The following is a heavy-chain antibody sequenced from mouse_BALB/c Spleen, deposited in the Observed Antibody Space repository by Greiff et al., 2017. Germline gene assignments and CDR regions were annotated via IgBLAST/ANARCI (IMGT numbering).Heavy chain of an antibody. CDR2: IDPSDSYT. J-gene: IGHJ2*01. Sequence: QVQLQQPGAELVKPGASVKLSCKASGYTFTSYWMHWVKQRPGQGLEWIGEIDPSDSYTNYNQKFKGKATLTVDKSSSTAYMQLSSLTSEDSAVYYCARGKGNYFDYWGQGTTLTVSS. CDR1: GYTFTSYW. V-gene: IGHV1-69*02. CDR3: ARGKGNYFDY.